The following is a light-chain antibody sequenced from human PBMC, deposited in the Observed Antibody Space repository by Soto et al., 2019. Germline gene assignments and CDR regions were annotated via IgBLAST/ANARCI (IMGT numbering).Light chain of an antibody. J-gene: IGKJ2*01. V-gene: IGKV3-15*01. CDR2: GAS. CDR3: QQYNNWPPYT. CDR1: QSIGSH. Sequence: ETVLTQSPATLSVSPGERATLSCRASQSIGSHLAWIQQKPGQAPRLLIYGASTRATGIPARFSGSESGTEFTLTISSLESEDFAVYYCQQYNNWPPYTFGQGTRLEIK.